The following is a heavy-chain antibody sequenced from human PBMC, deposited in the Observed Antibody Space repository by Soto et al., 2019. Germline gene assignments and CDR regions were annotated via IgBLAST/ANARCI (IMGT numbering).Heavy chain of an antibody. D-gene: IGHD5-18*01. J-gene: IGHJ3*02. CDR1: GGTFSSYA. CDR3: ANCGYSYGFDAFDI. Sequence: SVKVSCKASGGTFSSYAISWVRQAPGQGLEWMGGIIPIFGTANYAQKFQGRVTITADKSTSTAYMELSSLRSEDTAVYYCANCGYSYGFDAFDIWGQGTMVTVSS. CDR2: IIPIFGTA. V-gene: IGHV1-69*06.